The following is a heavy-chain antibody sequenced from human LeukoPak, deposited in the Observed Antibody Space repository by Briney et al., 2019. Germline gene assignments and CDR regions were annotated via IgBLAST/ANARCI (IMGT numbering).Heavy chain of an antibody. V-gene: IGHV3-74*01. CDR3: GGSSGHNWFDP. Sequence: PGGSLRLSCAVSGFTSSSYWMHWVRQAPGKGLVWVSRINSDGSSTTYADSVKGRFTISRDNAKNTLYLQMNSLRAEDTAVYYCGGSSGHNWFDPWGQGTLVTVSS. CDR1: GFTSSSYW. D-gene: IGHD2-8*02. CDR2: INSDGSST. J-gene: IGHJ5*02.